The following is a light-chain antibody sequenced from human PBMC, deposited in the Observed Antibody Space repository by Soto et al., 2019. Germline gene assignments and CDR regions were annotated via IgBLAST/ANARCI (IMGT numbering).Light chain of an antibody. CDR2: EVN. CDR1: SSDVGATDY. V-gene: IGLV2-8*01. J-gene: IGLJ1*01. Sequence: QSALTQPPSASGSLGQSVAISCTGTSSDVGATDYVSWYQHHSGKAPKLLLYEVNKRPSGVPDRFSGSKSGNTAPLTVSVLQADDEADYYCISHAGTSNVLGTGTKLTVL. CDR3: ISHAGTSNV.